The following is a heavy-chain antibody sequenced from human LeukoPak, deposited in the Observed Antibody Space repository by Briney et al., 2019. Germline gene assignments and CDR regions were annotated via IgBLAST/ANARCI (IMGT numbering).Heavy chain of an antibody. J-gene: IGHJ4*02. CDR2: VSRDGIQT. Sequence: GGSLRLSCAASGFTFSNYAMHWVRQGLVKGLESMAVVSRDGIQTYYADSVKGRFTISSDNSKSTLLLQMNSLRAEDTAVYYCARDGGGGYNQIDFWGQGTLVTVSS. CDR1: GFTFSNYA. D-gene: IGHD5-24*01. CDR3: ARDGGGGYNQIDF. V-gene: IGHV3-30-3*01.